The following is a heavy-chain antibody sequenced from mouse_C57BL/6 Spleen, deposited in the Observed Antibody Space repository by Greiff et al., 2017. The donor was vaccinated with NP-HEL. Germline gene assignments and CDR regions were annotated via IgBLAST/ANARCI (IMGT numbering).Heavy chain of an antibody. CDR3: ARHPDFDY. V-gene: IGHV5-6*02. J-gene: IGHJ2*01. Sequence: DVKLVESGGDLVKPGGSLKLSCAASGFTFSSYGMSWVRQTPDKRLEWVATISSGGSYTSYPDSVKGRFTISRDNAKNTLYLQMSSLKSEDTAMYYCARHPDFDYWGQGTTLTVSS. CDR2: ISSGGSYT. CDR1: GFTFSSYG.